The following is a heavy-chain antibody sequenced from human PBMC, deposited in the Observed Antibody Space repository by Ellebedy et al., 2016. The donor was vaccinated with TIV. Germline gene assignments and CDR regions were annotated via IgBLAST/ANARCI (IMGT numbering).Heavy chain of an antibody. V-gene: IGHV3-23*01. CDR2: FSDNT. J-gene: IGHJ4*02. Sequence: PGGSLRLSCAASGFTFSSFAMSWVRQAPGKGLEWVSHFSDNTYYADSVKGRFTISRDNSKNTLYLQMSSLRAEETAIYYCAKGRGGGSDTSAPRYYFDYWGLGTLVTVSS. CDR3: AKGRGGGSDTSAPRYYFDY. D-gene: IGHD3-22*01. CDR1: GFTFSSFA.